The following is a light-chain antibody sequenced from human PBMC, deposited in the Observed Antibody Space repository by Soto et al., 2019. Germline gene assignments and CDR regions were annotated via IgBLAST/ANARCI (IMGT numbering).Light chain of an antibody. J-gene: IGLJ1*01. CDR2: DNS. CDR1: SSNIGAGYD. Sequence: QSVLTQPPSVSGAPGQRVTISCTGSSSNIGAGYDVHWYQQLPGTAPKLLIYDNSNRPSGVPDRFSGSKSGTSASLAITGLQAKDEADYYCQSYDSSLSVLYVFGTGTKVTVL. CDR3: QSYDSSLSVLYV. V-gene: IGLV1-40*01.